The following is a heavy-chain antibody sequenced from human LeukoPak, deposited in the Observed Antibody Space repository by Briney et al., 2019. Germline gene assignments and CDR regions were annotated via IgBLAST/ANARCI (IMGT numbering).Heavy chain of an antibody. CDR1: GFTFSSYW. D-gene: IGHD6-13*01. V-gene: IGHV3-7*01. CDR2: IKQDGSEK. CDR3: ARDGGSSWSREVAFDI. Sequence: PGGSLRLSCAASGFTFSSYWMSWVRQAPGKGLEWVANIKQDGSEKYYVDSVKGRFTISRDNAKNSLYLQMNSLRAEDTAVYYCARDGGSSWSREVAFDIWGQGTTVTVSS. J-gene: IGHJ3*02.